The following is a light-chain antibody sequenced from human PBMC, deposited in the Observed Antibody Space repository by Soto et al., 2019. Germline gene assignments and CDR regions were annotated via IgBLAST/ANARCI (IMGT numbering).Light chain of an antibody. V-gene: IGLV2-14*01. CDR3: SSCTSSNNIV. CDR1: SSDIGGYDY. J-gene: IGLJ1*01. Sequence: QYLPTQPAAVCWSPGHSIAIAWPGTSSDIGGYDYVSWYQQHPGKAPKLIIFEVSERPSGISNRLSGSKSGNTASLTISGLQPDEEADYYCSSCTSSNNIVFGTGTKVTVL. CDR2: EVS.